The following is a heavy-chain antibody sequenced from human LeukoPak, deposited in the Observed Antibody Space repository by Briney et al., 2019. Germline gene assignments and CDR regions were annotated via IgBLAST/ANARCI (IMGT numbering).Heavy chain of an antibody. D-gene: IGHD2-2*01. J-gene: IGHJ4*02. V-gene: IGHV4-4*07. CDR3: ARVNCSSTSCYGGLYYFDY. CDR2: IYTSGST. Sequence: SETLSLTCTVSGGSISSYYWSWIRQPAGKGLEWIGRIYTSGSTNYNPSLKSRVTMLVDTSKNQFSLKLSSVTAADTAVYYCARVNCSSTSCYGGLYYFDYWGQGTLVTVSS. CDR1: GGSISSYY.